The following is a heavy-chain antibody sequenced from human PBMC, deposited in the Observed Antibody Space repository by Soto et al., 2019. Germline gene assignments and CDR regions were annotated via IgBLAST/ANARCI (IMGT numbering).Heavy chain of an antibody. J-gene: IGHJ4*03. D-gene: IGHD3-16*01. CDR2: VSYDERNI. CDR3: AKLVDKSLDDY. CDR1: GFTFSTSD. V-gene: IGHV3-30*18. Sequence: GGSLRLSCVASGFTFSTSDMHWVRQAPGQGLEWVAVVSYDERNIYYADSVKGRFSVSRDNSKNTLFLHMNSLRAEDTAVYFCAKLVDKSLDDYWGRGTTVTVSS.